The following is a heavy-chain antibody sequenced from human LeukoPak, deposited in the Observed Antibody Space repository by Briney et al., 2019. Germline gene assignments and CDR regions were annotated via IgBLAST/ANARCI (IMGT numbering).Heavy chain of an antibody. CDR2: IYYSGST. CDR3: ARVHFGYCSSTSCDYFDY. D-gene: IGHD2-2*01. J-gene: IGHJ4*02. Sequence: SETLSLTCTVSGGSISSSSYYWGWIRQPPGKGLEWIGSIYYSGSTYYNPSLKSRVTISVDTSKNQFSLKLSSVTAAGTAVYYCARVHFGYCSSTSCDYFDYWSQGTLVTVSS. V-gene: IGHV4-39*01. CDR1: GGSISSSSYY.